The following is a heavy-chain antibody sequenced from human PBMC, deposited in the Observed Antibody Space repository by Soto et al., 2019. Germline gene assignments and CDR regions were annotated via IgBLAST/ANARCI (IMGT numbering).Heavy chain of an antibody. CDR1: GFIFSNYA. CDR3: VKDFRVGYDWTHD. V-gene: IGHV3-23*01. CDR2: IRGSGGPT. Sequence: DVQLLESGGDLVQPGGSLRLSCAASGFIFSNYAMSWVRQAPGKGLEWVSLIRGSGGPTNYAESVKGPFTVSRDNSKRIRLLMINSLRAEDTAVYYCVKDFRVGYDWTHDWGQGTLVTVSS. D-gene: IGHD5-12*01. J-gene: IGHJ4*02.